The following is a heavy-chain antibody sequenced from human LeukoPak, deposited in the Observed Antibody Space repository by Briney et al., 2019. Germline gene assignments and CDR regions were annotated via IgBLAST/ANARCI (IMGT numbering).Heavy chain of an antibody. J-gene: IGHJ3*02. V-gene: IGHV4-4*02. CDR2: IYHSGST. CDR3: ARGMLWFGDPNYAFDI. D-gene: IGHD3-10*01. Sequence: KPSETLSLTCAVSGGSISSSNWWSWVRQPPGKGLEWIGEIYHSGSTNYNPPLKSRVTISVDKSKNQFSLKLSSVTAADTAVYYCARGMLWFGDPNYAFDIWGQGTMVTVSS. CDR1: GGSISSSNW.